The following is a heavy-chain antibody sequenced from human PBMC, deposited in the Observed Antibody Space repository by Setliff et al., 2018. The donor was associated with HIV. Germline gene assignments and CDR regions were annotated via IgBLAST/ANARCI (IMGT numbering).Heavy chain of an antibody. CDR2: ISHSGST. CDR3: ARGAYTGNYQGGFYYLDV. Sequence: PSETLSLTCAVNGGSSSGYYLIWIRQSPGKGLEYIGKISHSGSTNSSPSLKSRVTMSIDGSKPHFFLNLESVTAADTAVYYCARGAYTGNYQGGFYYLDVWGKGTTVTVSS. V-gene: IGHV4-34*01. D-gene: IGHD1-26*01. CDR1: GGSSSGYY. J-gene: IGHJ6*03.